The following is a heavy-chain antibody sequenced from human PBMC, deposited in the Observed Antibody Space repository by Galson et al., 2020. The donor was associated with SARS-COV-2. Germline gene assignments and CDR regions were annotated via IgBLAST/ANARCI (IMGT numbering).Heavy chain of an antibody. CDR1: GGSINSGSYY. CDR2: IYNSGST. J-gene: IGHJ4*02. D-gene: IGHD3-16*02. Sequence: SETLSLTCTVSGGSINSGSYYWSWIRHHPGKGLEWIGNIYNSGSTHYNPSLRSRLTISVDTSKNQWSLKPNSVTAADTAVYYCARAPGDEYIWGSYRYSYFDSWGQGTLVTVSS. V-gene: IGHV4-31*03. CDR3: ARAPGDEYIWGSYRYSYFDS.